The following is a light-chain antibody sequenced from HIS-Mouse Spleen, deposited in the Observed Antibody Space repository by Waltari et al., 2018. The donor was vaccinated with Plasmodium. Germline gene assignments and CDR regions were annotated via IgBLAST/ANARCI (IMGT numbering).Light chain of an antibody. V-gene: IGKV3-15*01. CDR2: GAS. CDR3: QQYNNWSFT. Sequence: IVITQSPANLSVSPGERATLSCRASQSVSSNLAWYQQKPGQVPRLLIYGASTRATGIPARFSGSGSGTEFTLTISSLQSEDFAVYYCQQYNNWSFTFGPGTKVDIK. J-gene: IGKJ3*01. CDR1: QSVSSN.